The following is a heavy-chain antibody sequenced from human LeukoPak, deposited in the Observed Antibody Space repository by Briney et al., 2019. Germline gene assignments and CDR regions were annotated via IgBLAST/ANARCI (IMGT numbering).Heavy chain of an antibody. D-gene: IGHD2-21*01. J-gene: IGHJ6*02. CDR1: GGSISSGGYY. CDR3: ARVGLWKRFYYYAMDV. V-gene: IGHV4-61*08. CDR2: IYYNGNT. Sequence: PSETLSLTCTVSGGSISSGGYYWSWIRQHPGKGLEWIGNIYYNGNTNYNPSLKSRVTISVDTSKNQFSLKLSSVTAADTAVYYCARVGLWKRFYYYAMDVWGQGTTVTVSS.